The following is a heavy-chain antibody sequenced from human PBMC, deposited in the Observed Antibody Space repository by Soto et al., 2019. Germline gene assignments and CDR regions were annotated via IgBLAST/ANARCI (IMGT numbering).Heavy chain of an antibody. D-gene: IGHD2-21*02. Sequence: ASVNVSCKPSGYTFTSYCISWGRQAPGQGLECMGWISAYNGNTNYAQKLQGRVTMTTDTSTSTAYMELRSLRSDDTAVYYCARLECGGDCYPPYYYYGMDVWGQGTTVTVSS. V-gene: IGHV1-18*04. CDR1: GYTFTSYC. J-gene: IGHJ6*02. CDR3: ARLECGGDCYPPYYYYGMDV. CDR2: ISAYNGNT.